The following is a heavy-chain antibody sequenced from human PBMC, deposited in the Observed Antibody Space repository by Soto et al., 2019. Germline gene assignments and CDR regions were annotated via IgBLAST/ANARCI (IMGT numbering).Heavy chain of an antibody. CDR2: ISSSSSYI. Sequence: EVQLVESGGGLVKPGGSLRLSCAASGFTFSSYSMNWVRQAPGKGLEWVSSISSSSSYIYYADSVKGRFTISRDNAKNSLYLQMNSLRAEDTAVYYCARDKWELPLYYFDYWGQGTLVTVSS. CDR3: ARDKWELPLYYFDY. J-gene: IGHJ4*02. CDR1: GFTFSSYS. V-gene: IGHV3-21*01. D-gene: IGHD1-26*01.